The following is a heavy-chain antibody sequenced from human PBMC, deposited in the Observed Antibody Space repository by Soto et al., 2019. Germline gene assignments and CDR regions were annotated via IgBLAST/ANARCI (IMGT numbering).Heavy chain of an antibody. CDR1: GFTVSSNY. Sequence: GGSLRLSCAASGFTVSSNYMSWVRQAPGKGLEWVSVIYSGGSTYYADSVKGRFTISRDNSKNTLYLQMNSLRAEDTALYYCASSEGSGSPRRYYYYYYMDVWGKGTTVTVSS. J-gene: IGHJ6*03. CDR2: IYSGGST. D-gene: IGHD3-10*01. V-gene: IGHV3-66*01. CDR3: ASSEGSGSPRRYYYYYYMDV.